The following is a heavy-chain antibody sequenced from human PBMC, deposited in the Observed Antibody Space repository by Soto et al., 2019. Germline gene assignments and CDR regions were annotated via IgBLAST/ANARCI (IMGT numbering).Heavy chain of an antibody. D-gene: IGHD5-12*01. Sequence: EVQVVESGGGLVKPGGSLRLACAASGFPFSSFSWNWVRQAPGKGLEWVSSISPGGNSVYYADSVKGRFTISRDNAKNSLYLQMNNLRAEDAAVYYCARPRGHRGYDLIDYWGQGTLVTVSS. J-gene: IGHJ4*02. CDR2: ISPGGNSV. V-gene: IGHV3-21*02. CDR3: ARPRGHRGYDLIDY. CDR1: GFPFSSFS.